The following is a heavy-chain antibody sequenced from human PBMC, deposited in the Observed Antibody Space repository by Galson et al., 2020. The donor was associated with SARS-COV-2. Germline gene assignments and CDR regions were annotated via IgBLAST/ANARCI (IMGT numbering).Heavy chain of an antibody. J-gene: IGHJ3*02. V-gene: IGHV3-33*06. D-gene: IGHD3-9*01. CDR2: IWYDGSNK. CDR3: AKDYDILTGYYTDDAFDI. CDR1: GFTFSSYG. Sequence: GGSLRLSCAASGFTFSSYGMHWVRQAPGKGLEWVAVIWYDGSNKYYADSVKGRFTISRDNSKNTLYLQMNSLRAEDTAVYYCAKDYDILTGYYTDDAFDIWGQGTMVTVSS.